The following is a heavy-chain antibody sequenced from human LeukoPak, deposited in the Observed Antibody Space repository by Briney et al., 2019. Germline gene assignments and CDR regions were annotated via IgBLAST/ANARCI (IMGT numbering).Heavy chain of an antibody. Sequence: SETLSLTCTVSGGSISSYYWSWIRQPPGKGLEWIGYIYYSGSTNYNPSLKSRVTISVDTSKNQFSLKLSSVTAADTAVYYCARGPDGGWYFDYWGQGTLVTVSS. CDR2: IYYSGST. CDR1: GGSISSYY. D-gene: IGHD6-19*01. CDR3: ARGPDGGWYFDY. J-gene: IGHJ4*02. V-gene: IGHV4-59*01.